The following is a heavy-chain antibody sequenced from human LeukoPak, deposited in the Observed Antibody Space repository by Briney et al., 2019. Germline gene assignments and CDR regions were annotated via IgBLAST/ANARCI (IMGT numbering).Heavy chain of an antibody. J-gene: IGHJ4*02. CDR3: ARLAAAGHFDY. D-gene: IGHD6-13*01. V-gene: IGHV4-39*01. CDR2: IYYRGST. Sequence: SETLSLTCSVSGGAICISSPYWGSIRQPPGKGLGWVGSIYYRGSTHYNPPLESRVTISVDTSKNQVSLKLSSVTAADPAVYFCARLAAAGHFDYWGQGTLVTVSS. CDR1: GGAICISSPY.